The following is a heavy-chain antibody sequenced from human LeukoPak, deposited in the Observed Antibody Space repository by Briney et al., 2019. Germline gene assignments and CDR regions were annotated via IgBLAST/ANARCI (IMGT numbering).Heavy chain of an antibody. CDR2: IYYSGST. J-gene: IGHJ4*02. V-gene: IGHV4-39*07. D-gene: IGHD5-24*01. CDR1: GDSSGINSYY. Sequence: SETLSLTCTVSGDSSGINSYYWGWIRQPPGKGLEWIGSIYYSGSTYSNPSLKSRVTISVDTSKNQFSLKLSSVTAADTAVYYCARGGVEMATITTRWFDYWGQGTLVTVSS. CDR3: ARGGVEMATITTRWFDY.